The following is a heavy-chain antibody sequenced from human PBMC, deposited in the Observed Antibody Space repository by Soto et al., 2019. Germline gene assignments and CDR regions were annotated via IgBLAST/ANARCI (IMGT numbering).Heavy chain of an antibody. D-gene: IGHD5-12*01. V-gene: IGHV1-69*01. CDR1: EDIFGSSG. J-gene: IGHJ5*01. CDR3: AKGDTVEAATTGPLDS. Sequence: QAQVVQSGPEVAKPGSSVKVSCKASEDIFGSSGFSWVRQAPGLGLEWMGGIIPVFGTTEYAEKFRGRVTISSDDDKRTVYMELDSLASNDKTVYYCAKGDTVEAATTGPLDSWGQGTLVTVSS. CDR2: IIPVFGTT.